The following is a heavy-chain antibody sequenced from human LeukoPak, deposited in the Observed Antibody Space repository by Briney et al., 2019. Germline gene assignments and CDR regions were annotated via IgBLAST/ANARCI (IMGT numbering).Heavy chain of an antibody. V-gene: IGHV4-59*12. Sequence: SETLSLTCTVSGGSISNYYWSWIRQPPGKGLDWIGYIYYSGNTNYNPSLKSRVTMSVDTSKNQFSLKLNSVTAADTAVYYCARFEKFYDSGAHYLDYWGQGALVTVSS. CDR2: IYYSGNT. D-gene: IGHD3-22*01. CDR3: ARFEKFYDSGAHYLDY. J-gene: IGHJ4*02. CDR1: GGSISNYY.